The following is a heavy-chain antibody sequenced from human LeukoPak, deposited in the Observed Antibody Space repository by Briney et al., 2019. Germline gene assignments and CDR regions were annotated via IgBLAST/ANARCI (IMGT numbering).Heavy chain of an antibody. V-gene: IGHV4-39*07. Sequence: PSETLSLTCTVSGGSISSSSYYWGWIRQPPGKGLEWIGSIYYSGSTYYNPSLKSRVTISVDTSKNQFSLKLSSVTAADTAVYYCARTRWFGPWGQGTLVTVSS. J-gene: IGHJ5*02. CDR1: GGSISSSSYY. CDR3: ARTRWFGP. CDR2: IYYSGST.